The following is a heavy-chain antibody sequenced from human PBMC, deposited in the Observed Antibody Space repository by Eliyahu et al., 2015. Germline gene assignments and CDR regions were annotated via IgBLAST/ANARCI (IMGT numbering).Heavy chain of an antibody. D-gene: IGHD3-22*01. CDR2: INSDGSTT. Sequence: EVQLVESGGGLVHPGGSLRLSXXASGXPFSRYWMHWVRPAPGKGLVWVSEINSDGSTTNYADSVKGRFTISRDNAKSTLYLQVNSLRAEDTAVYYCIRGSYYSDTTGYYAFDYWGQGTLVTVSS. CDR1: GXPFSRYW. CDR3: IRGSYYSDTTGYYAFDY. V-gene: IGHV3-74*01. J-gene: IGHJ4*02.